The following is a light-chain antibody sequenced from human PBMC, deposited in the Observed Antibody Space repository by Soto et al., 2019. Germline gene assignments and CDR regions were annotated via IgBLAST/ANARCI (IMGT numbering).Light chain of an antibody. Sequence: DIQLTQSPSFLSASVGDRVTITCRASQGISSYLAWYQQKPGKAPKLLIYAASTLQSGVPARFSCSGSGTELTLTISSLQPEDFATLYLQQLNSEASMYPFGQGFKLEIK. CDR3: QQLNSEASMYP. CDR1: QGISSY. CDR2: AAS. V-gene: IGKV1-9*01. J-gene: IGKJ2*01.